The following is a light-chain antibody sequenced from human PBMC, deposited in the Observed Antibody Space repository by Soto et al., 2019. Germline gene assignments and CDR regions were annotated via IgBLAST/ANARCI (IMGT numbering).Light chain of an antibody. J-gene: IGKJ1*01. V-gene: IGKV3-11*01. CDR2: DAS. CDR3: QQRSNWPPT. Sequence: EIVLTQSPATLPLSPGERATLSCRASQSVSRYLAWYQHKPGQAPRLLIYDASNRATGIPARFSGSGSGTDFTLTISSLEPEDFAVYYCQQRSNWPPTFGQGTKVDNK. CDR1: QSVSRY.